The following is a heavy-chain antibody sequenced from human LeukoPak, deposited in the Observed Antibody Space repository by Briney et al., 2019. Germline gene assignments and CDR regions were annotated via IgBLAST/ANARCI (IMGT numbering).Heavy chain of an antibody. CDR1: GYTFTGYY. J-gene: IGHJ4*02. Sequence: ASVKVSCKASGYTFTGYYMHWVRQAPGQGLEWMGWINPNSGGTNYAQKFQGRVTMTRDTSISTAHMELSRLRSDDTAVYYCASHKYSSGWYVFNYWGQGTLVTVSS. V-gene: IGHV1-2*02. D-gene: IGHD6-19*01. CDR2: INPNSGGT. CDR3: ASHKYSSGWYVFNY.